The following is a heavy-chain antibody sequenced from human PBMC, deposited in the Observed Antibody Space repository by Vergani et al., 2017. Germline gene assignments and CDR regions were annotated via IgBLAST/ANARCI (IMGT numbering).Heavy chain of an antibody. Sequence: QVQLQESGPGLVKPSQTLSLTCTVSGGSINSHNYYWSWIRQPAGKGLEWIGRIHTSGSTNYNPSLKSRVTMSEDTSKNQFSLNLTSVTAADTAVYFCARGSCLGGSCYKPLFDYFGQGILVTVSS. CDR2: IHTSGST. V-gene: IGHV4-61*02. J-gene: IGHJ4*02. CDR1: GGSINSHNYY. CDR3: ARGSCLGGSCYKPLFDY. D-gene: IGHD2-15*01.